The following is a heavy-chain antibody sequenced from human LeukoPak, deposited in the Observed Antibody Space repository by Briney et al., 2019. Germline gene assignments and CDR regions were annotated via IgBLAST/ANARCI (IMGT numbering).Heavy chain of an antibody. CDR1: GYTFTSYY. Sequence: ASVKVSCKASGYTFTSYYMHWVRQAPGQGLEWMGIINPSGGSTSYAQKFQGRVTMTTDTSTSTAYMELRSLRSDDTAVYYCARDAPPRPVWGSYRRFDYWGQGTLVTVSS. CDR3: ARDAPPRPVWGSYRRFDY. J-gene: IGHJ4*02. CDR2: INPSGGST. V-gene: IGHV1-46*01. D-gene: IGHD3-16*02.